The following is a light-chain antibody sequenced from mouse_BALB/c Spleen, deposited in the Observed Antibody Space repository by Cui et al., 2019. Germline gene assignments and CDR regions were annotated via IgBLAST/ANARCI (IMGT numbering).Light chain of an antibody. CDR2: STS. CDR1: SSVSY. CDR3: HQWSTYPWT. J-gene: IGKJ1*01. V-gene: IGKV4-80*01. Sequence: QIVLTQSTAIMSASLGAEITLTCSASSSVSYIHWYQQKSGTSPKLLIYSTSNLASGVPSRFSGSGSGTFYSLTISSVEAEDAADYYCHQWSTYPWTFGGGTKLEIK.